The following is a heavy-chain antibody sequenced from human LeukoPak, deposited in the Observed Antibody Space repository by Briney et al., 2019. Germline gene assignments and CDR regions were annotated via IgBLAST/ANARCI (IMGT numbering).Heavy chain of an antibody. J-gene: IGHJ3*01. CDR1: GGSISSYY. CDR3: GRALYLEAFDL. D-gene: IGHD5-24*01. CDR2: IYYSGST. Sequence: SETLSLTCTVSGGSISSYYWSWIRQPPGKGLEWIGYIYYSGSTNYNPSLKSRVTISVDTSKNQFSLKLSSVTAADTAVYYCGRALYLEAFDLWGQGTLVTASS. V-gene: IGHV4-59*01.